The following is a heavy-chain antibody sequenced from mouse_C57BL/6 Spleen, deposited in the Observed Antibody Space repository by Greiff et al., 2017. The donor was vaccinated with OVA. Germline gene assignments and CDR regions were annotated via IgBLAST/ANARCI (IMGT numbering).Heavy chain of an antibody. V-gene: IGHV1-50*01. CDR2: IDPSDSYT. Sequence: QVQLQQPGAELVKPGASVKLSCKASGYTFTSYWMQWVKQRPGQGLEWIGEIDPSDSYTNYNQKFKGKATLTVDTSSSTAYMQVSSLPSEESWVYYCARQPRTGTRGYFDGWGTGTTVTVSS. J-gene: IGHJ1*03. CDR1: GYTFTSYW. D-gene: IGHD4-1*01. CDR3: ARQPRTGTRGYFDG.